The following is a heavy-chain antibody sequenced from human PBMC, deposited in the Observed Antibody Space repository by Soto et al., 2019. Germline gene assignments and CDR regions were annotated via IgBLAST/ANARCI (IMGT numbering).Heavy chain of an antibody. V-gene: IGHV3-73*01. D-gene: IGHD2-21*01. CDR3: TSEGGELDY. CDR2: IRSKANSYAT. Sequence: GGSLRLSCAASGFTFSGSAMHWVRQASGKGLEWVGRIRSKANSYATAYAASVKGRFTISRDDSKNTAYLQMNSLKTEDTAVYYCTSEGGELDYWGQGTLVTVSS. J-gene: IGHJ4*02. CDR1: GFTFSGSA.